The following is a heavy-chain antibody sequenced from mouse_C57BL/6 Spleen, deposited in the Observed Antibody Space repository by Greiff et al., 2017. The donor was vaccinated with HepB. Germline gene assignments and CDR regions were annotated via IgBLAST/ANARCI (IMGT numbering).Heavy chain of an antibody. CDR2: IRLKSDNYAT. J-gene: IGHJ2*01. CDR3: TRISYYFDY. CDR1: GFTFSNYW. Sequence: EVQVVESGGGLVQPGGSMKLSCVASGFTFSNYWMNWVRQSPEKGLEWVAQIRLKSDNYATHYAESVKGRFTISRDDSKSSVYLQMNNLRAEDTGIYYCTRISYYFDYWGQGTTLTVSS. V-gene: IGHV6-3*01.